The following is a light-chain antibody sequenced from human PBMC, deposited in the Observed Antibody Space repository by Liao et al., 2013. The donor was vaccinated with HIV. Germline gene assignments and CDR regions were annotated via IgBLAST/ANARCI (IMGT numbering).Light chain of an antibody. J-gene: IGLJ3*02. CDR1: VIGTKS. Sequence: YMLAQPPSLSVAPGGTATMTCGGEVIGTKSVNWYLQKPGQSPVLVFSPDSDRPSGIPDRFSDSNSGNTATLTISRVEAGDEADYFCQVWDRSSEHVVFGGGTKLTVL. CDR2: PDS. V-gene: IGLV3-21*02. CDR3: QVWDRSSEHVV.